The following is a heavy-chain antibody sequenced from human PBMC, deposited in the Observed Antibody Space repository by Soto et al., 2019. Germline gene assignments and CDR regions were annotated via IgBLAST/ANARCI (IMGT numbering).Heavy chain of an antibody. Sequence: EVQLVESGGGLVKPGGYLRLSCAASGFTFSSYSMNWVRQAPGKGLEWVSSISSSSSYIYYADSVKGRFTISRDNAKNSLYLQMNSLRAEDTAVYYCARAHRGGSHYWGQGTLVTVSS. CDR3: ARAHRGGSHY. V-gene: IGHV3-21*01. CDR1: GFTFSSYS. CDR2: ISSSSSYI. D-gene: IGHD2-15*01. J-gene: IGHJ4*02.